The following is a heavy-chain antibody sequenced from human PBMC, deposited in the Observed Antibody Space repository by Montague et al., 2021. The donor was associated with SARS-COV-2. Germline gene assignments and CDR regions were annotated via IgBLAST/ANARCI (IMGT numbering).Heavy chain of an antibody. Sequence: SETLSLTCAVYGGSFSGYYWSWIRQPPGKGLEWIGEINHSGSTNYSPSLKSRVTISVDTSKNQFSLKLSSVTAADTAVYYCARGGTVTTFYYYYYGMDVWGQGTTVTVSS. V-gene: IGHV4-34*01. CDR1: GGSFSGYY. J-gene: IGHJ6*02. D-gene: IGHD4-17*01. CDR2: INHSGST. CDR3: ARGGTVTTFYYYYYGMDV.